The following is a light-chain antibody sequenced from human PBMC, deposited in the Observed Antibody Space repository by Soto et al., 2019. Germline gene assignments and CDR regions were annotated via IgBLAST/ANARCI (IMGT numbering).Light chain of an antibody. CDR1: SSDVGGYNH. CDR2: EVS. J-gene: IGLJ3*02. V-gene: IGLV2-14*01. CDR3: SSYTSSNFWV. Sequence: QSVLTQPASVSGSPGQSITISCTGTSSDVGGYNHDSWCQQHPGKAPKLMIYEVSSRPSGISNRFSDSKSGNTASLTISGLQAEDEADYYCSSYTSSNFWVFGEGTKVTVL.